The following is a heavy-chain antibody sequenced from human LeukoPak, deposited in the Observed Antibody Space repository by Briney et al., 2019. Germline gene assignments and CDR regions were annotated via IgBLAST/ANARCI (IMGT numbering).Heavy chain of an antibody. J-gene: IGHJ3*02. CDR2: IYSGGST. D-gene: IGHD2-21*01. CDR1: GFTVSSNY. Sequence: GGSLRLSCAASGFTVSSNYMSWVRQAPGKGLEWVSVIYSGGSTYYADSVKGRFTISRDNSKNTLYLQMNSLRSEDTAVYYCARAHSNDAFDIWGQGTMVTVSS. V-gene: IGHV3-53*05. CDR3: ARAHSNDAFDI.